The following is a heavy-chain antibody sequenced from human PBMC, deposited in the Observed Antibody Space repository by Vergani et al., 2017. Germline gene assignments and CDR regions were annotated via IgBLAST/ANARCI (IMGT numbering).Heavy chain of an antibody. CDR3: ARKVATRTSRNAFDI. D-gene: IGHD5-12*01. CDR2: IYYSGST. V-gene: IGHV4-31*03. CDR1: GGSISSGGYY. Sequence: QVQLQESGPGLVKPSQTLSLTCTVSGGSISSGGYYWSWIRQHPGKGLEWIGYIYYSGSTYYNPSLKSRVTISVDTSKNQFSLKLSSVTAAATAVYYCARKVATRTSRNAFDIWGQGTMVTVSS. J-gene: IGHJ3*02.